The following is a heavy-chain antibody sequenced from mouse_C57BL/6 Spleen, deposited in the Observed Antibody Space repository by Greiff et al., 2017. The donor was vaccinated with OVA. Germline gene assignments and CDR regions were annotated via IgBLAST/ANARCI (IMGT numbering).Heavy chain of an antibody. CDR1: GYTFTSYG. CDR3: ARNDYDGALFDY. CDR2: IYPRSGNT. D-gene: IGHD2-4*01. Sequence: VQLQESGAELARPGASVKLSCKASGYTFTSYGISWVKQRTGQGLEWIGEIYPRSGNTYYNEKFKGKATLTAGKSSSTAYMELRSLTSEDSAVYFCARNDYDGALFDYWGQGTTLTVSS. J-gene: IGHJ2*01. V-gene: IGHV1-81*01.